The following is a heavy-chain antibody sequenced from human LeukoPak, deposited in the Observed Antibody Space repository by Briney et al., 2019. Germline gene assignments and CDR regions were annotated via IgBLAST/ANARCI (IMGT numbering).Heavy chain of an antibody. CDR2: ISGSGGST. Sequence: GGSLRLSCAASGFTFSSYAMSWVRQAPGKGLEWVSAISGSGGSTYYADSVKGRFTISRDSSKNTLYLQMNSLRPEDTGVYYCARNDPEYCTSSSCPSGHWGQGTLVTVSS. D-gene: IGHD2-2*01. CDR1: GFTFSSYA. V-gene: IGHV3-23*01. CDR3: ARNDPEYCTSSSCPSGH. J-gene: IGHJ4*02.